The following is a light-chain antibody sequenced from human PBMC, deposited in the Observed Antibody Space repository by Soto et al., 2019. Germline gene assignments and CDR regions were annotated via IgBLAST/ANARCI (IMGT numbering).Light chain of an antibody. CDR1: GSDVGGYDF. CDR3: CSYAGSYTVV. Sequence: QSALTQPRSVSGSPGQSVTISCTGTGSDVGGYDFVSWYQQHPGKAPELMIYDVSKRPSGVPDRFSGSKSGNTASLTISGLQADDVADYYCCSYAGSYTVVFGGGTKVTVL. V-gene: IGLV2-11*01. J-gene: IGLJ2*01. CDR2: DVS.